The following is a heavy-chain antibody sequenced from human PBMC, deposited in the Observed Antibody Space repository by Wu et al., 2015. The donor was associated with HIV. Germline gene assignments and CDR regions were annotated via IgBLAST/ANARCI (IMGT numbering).Heavy chain of an antibody. CDR1: GYTFTGYY. V-gene: IGHV1-2*02. D-gene: IGHD2-15*01. CDR2: INPNSGGT. Sequence: QVQLVQSGAEVKKPGASVKVSCKASGYTFTGYYMHWVRQAPGQGLEWMGWINPNSGGTNHAQKFQGRVTMTRDTSISTAYMELSRLRSDDTAVYYCASEVYCSGGSCYSDWGQGTLVTVSS. CDR3: ASEVYCSGGSCYSD. J-gene: IGHJ4*02.